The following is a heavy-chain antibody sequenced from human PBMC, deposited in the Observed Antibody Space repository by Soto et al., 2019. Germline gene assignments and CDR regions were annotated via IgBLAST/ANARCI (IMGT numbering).Heavy chain of an antibody. D-gene: IGHD3-22*01. J-gene: IGHJ3*01. CDR2: ISGNTATI. CDR3: AKWRKCYHDCMCSSWTFDV. CDR1: GFSFSRYA. Sequence: ESGGGLVQPGGSLRLSCKESGFSFSRYAMSWVRQAPGKGLEWVSVISGNTATIHYADSVKGRFTISRDNSKNKLYLQMNSQIAEYTDVYYYAKWRKCYHDCMCSSWTFDVWGQGTMVTGS. V-gene: IGHV3-23*01.